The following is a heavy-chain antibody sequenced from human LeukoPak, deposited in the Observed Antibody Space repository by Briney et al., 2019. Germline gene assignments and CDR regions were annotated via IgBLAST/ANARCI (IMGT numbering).Heavy chain of an antibody. J-gene: IGHJ6*03. D-gene: IGHD2-21*01. CDR2: IRQDGSEK. Sequence: SGGSLRLSCAASGFTFSNFWMSWVRQAPGKGLEWVANIRQDGSEKYYVDSVKGRFTFSRDNAKNSLYLQMNSLRAEDTAVYYCARNWGGYYYYMDVWGKGTTVTVSS. CDR3: ARNWGGYYYYMDV. CDR1: GFTFSNFW. V-gene: IGHV3-7*01.